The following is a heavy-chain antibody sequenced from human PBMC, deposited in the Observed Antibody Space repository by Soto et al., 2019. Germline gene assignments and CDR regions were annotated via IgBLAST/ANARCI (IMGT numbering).Heavy chain of an antibody. CDR1: GFSLSNSGVG. V-gene: IGHV2-5*02. CDR2: IYGDNDK. CDR3: APCTLHYYGDYGIGTSHVFDT. Sequence: QITLKESGPSPVKPTQTLTVTCTVSGFSLSNSGVGVAWIRQPPGKALEWLALIYGDNDKRYSPSLKTRLTNTKYTSKNHVVHTMTNTDPVDTATYSSAPCTLHYYGDYGIGTSHVFDTWGQGTLVPVSS. D-gene: IGHD4-17*01. J-gene: IGHJ4*02.